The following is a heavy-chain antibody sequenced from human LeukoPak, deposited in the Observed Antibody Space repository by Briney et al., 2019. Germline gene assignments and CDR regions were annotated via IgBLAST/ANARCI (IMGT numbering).Heavy chain of an antibody. CDR2: ISGSGDST. CDR3: AKVRYNSGWLFDC. Sequence: GGSLRLSCAASGFTFSSYAMTWVRQAPGKGLEWVSGISGSGDSTYYADSVRGRFTISRDNSKNTFYLQMNSLRAEDTAVYYCAKVRYNSGWLFDCWGQGTLVTVSS. D-gene: IGHD6-19*01. V-gene: IGHV3-23*01. CDR1: GFTFSSYA. J-gene: IGHJ4*02.